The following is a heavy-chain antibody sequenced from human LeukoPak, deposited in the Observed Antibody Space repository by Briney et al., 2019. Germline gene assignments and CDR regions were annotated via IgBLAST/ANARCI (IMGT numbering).Heavy chain of an antibody. Sequence: SPTLSLTFAISGDSVSSNSAAWTWIRQSPSRGLEWLGRTYYKSKWYNDYAISVKSRITINPDTSKNQFSLQLNSVTPEDTAVYYCARDVNGDLYYDYWGQGTLVTVSS. CDR1: GDSVSSNSAA. D-gene: IGHD4-17*01. V-gene: IGHV6-1*01. CDR2: TYYKSKWYN. CDR3: ARDVNGDLYYDY. J-gene: IGHJ4*02.